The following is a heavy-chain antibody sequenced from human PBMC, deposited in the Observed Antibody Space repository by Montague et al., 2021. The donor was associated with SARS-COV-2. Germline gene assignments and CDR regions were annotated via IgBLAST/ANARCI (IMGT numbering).Heavy chain of an antibody. Sequence: SETLSLTCALYGGSFSDYHWSWIRQPPGKGLEWIGEINHSGSTNYNPSLKSRVTISVDTSKNQFSLKLSSVTAADTAVYYCARGLTYVSMIVVVLLGASYYFDSWGQGTLVTVSS. CDR1: GGSFSDYH. CDR3: ARGLTYVSMIVVVLLGASYYFDS. J-gene: IGHJ4*02. CDR2: INHSGST. V-gene: IGHV4-34*01. D-gene: IGHD3-22*01.